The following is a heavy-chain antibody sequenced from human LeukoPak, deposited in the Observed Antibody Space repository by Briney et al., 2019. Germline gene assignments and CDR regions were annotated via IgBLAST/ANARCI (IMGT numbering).Heavy chain of an antibody. CDR2: ISYDGSNK. J-gene: IGHJ6*02. CDR1: GFTFSSYA. V-gene: IGHV3-30*04. Sequence: GGSLRLSCAASGFTFSSYAMHWVRQAPGKGLEWVAVISYDGSNKYYADSVKGRFTISRDNPKNTLYLQMNSLRAEDTAVYYCARDTAAMYTYYYYGMDVWGQGTTVTVSS. CDR3: ARDTAAMYTYYYYGMDV. D-gene: IGHD2-2*01.